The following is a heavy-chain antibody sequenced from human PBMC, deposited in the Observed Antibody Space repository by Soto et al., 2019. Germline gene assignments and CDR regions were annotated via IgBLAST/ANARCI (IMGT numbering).Heavy chain of an antibody. V-gene: IGHV1-18*01. Sequence: QVQLVQSGAEVKKPGASVKVSCKASGYTFTSYGISWVRQAPGQGLEWMGWISAYNGNTNYAQKIQGRVTMTTDTSTSTAMLELRTLRSDETAVYSCARDWAAVGPFDYWGQGTLVTVSS. D-gene: IGHD6-13*01. CDR3: ARDWAAVGPFDY. CDR2: ISAYNGNT. CDR1: GYTFTSYG. J-gene: IGHJ4*02.